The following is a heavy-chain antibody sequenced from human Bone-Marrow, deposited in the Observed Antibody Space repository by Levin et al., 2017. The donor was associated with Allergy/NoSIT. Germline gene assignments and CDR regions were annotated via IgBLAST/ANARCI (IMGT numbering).Heavy chain of an antibody. CDR3: ARSPFPAGGYSYGYGHGSPMVQETSFDY. J-gene: IGHJ4*02. Sequence: ASVKVSCKASGYTFTSYAMNWVRQAPGQGLEWMGWINTNTGNPTYAQGFTGRFVFSLDTSVSTAYLQISSLKAEDTAVYYCARSPFPAGGYSYGYGHGSPMVQETSFDYWGQGTLVTVSS. D-gene: IGHD5-18*01. CDR1: GYTFTSYA. V-gene: IGHV7-4-1*02. CDR2: INTNTGNP.